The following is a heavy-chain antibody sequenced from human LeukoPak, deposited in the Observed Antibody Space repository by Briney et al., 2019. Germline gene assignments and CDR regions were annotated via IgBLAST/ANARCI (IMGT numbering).Heavy chain of an antibody. V-gene: IGHV3-23*01. CDR2: ISGSGGST. Sequence: GGSLRLSCAASGFTFSSYAMSWVRQAPGKGLEWVSAISGSGGSTYYADSVKGRFTISRDNSKNTLYLQMNSLRAEDTAVYYCAKDLMRGLYRPLDFWGQGTLVTVSS. D-gene: IGHD6-19*01. J-gene: IGHJ4*02. CDR3: AKDLMRGLYRPLDF. CDR1: GFTFSSYA.